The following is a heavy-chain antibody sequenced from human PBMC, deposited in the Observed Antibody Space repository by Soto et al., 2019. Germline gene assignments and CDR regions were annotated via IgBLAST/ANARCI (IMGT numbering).Heavy chain of an antibody. V-gene: IGHV3-30*16. CDR3: ARDDFWGYLDR. Sequence: QEQLVESGGGVVQPGRSLSLSCVASGFTFSTFPMHWVRQASGKGLEWMAFISYDGSDKYYADSVKGRFTISRDNSKNTLYLEMNNVRLDDIGVYFCARDDFWGYLDRWGQGSLVTVSS. CDR1: GFTFSTFP. CDR2: ISYDGSDK. J-gene: IGHJ4*02. D-gene: IGHD3-3*01.